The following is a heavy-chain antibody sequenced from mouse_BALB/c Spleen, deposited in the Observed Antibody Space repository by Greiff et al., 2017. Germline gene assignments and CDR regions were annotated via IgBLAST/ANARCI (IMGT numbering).Heavy chain of an antibody. CDR2: ISSGGSYT. CDR3: TRAPPYYGTDYYAMDY. D-gene: IGHD1-1*01. V-gene: IGHV5-6-4*01. J-gene: IGHJ4*01. CDR1: GFTFSSYT. Sequence: EVQRVESGGGLVKPGGSLKLSCAASGFTFSSYTMSWVRQTPEKRLEWVATISSGGSYTYYPDSVKGRFTISRDNAKNTLYLQMSSLKSEDTAMYYCTRAPPYYGTDYYAMDYWGQGTSVTVSS.